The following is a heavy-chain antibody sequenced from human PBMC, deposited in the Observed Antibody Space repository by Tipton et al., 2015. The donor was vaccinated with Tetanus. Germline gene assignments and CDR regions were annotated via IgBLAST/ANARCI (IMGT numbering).Heavy chain of an antibody. CDR2: IKQDSTEK. D-gene: IGHD2-21*02. V-gene: IGHV3-7*01. CDR3: ARVHTPGLLGRYPLDY. J-gene: IGHJ4*02. CDR1: GLTFSTYW. Sequence: SGLTFSTYWMTWVRQAPGKGLEWVANIKQDSTEKYYVDSVKGRFTVSRDNAKSSLYLQMNSLRVEDTAVYFCARVHTPGLLGRYPLDYWGQGTLVTVSS.